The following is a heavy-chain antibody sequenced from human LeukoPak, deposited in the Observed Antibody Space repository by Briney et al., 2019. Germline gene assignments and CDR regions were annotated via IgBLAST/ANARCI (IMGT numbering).Heavy chain of an antibody. CDR3: ARGVVPAAFDY. V-gene: IGHV3-21*01. J-gene: IGHJ4*02. CDR1: GSTFSSYS. D-gene: IGHD2-2*01. CDR2: ISSSSDHT. Sequence: GGSLRLTCAASGSTFSSYSMNWVRQAPGKGLEWVSSISSSSDHTAYADSVKGRFTISRDNAKNALYLQVNSLRAEDTAVYYCARGVVPAAFDYWGQGTLVTVSS.